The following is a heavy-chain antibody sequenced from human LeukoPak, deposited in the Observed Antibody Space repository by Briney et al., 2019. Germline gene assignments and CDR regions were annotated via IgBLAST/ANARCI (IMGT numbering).Heavy chain of an antibody. CDR3: AKLWSYSDRDAFDI. CDR1: GFTFDDYA. CDR2: ISWNSGSI. Sequence: PGGSLRLSCAASGFTFDDYATHWVRQAPGKGLEWVSGISWNSGSIGYADSVKGRFTISRDNAKNSLYLQMNSLRAEDTALYYCAKLWSYSDRDAFDIWGQGTMVTVSS. V-gene: IGHV3-9*01. D-gene: IGHD3-10*01. J-gene: IGHJ3*02.